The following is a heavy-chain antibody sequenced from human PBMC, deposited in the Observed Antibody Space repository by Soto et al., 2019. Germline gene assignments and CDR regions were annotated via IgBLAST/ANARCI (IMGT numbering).Heavy chain of an antibody. Sequence: QLQLQESGPGLVKPSETLSLTCTVSGGSISSSSYYWGWIRQPPGKGLEWIGSIYYSGSTYYNPSLKSRVTISVDTSKNQFSLKLSSVTAADTAVYYCARHNRVVVAATPAPFGWGQGTMVTVSS. J-gene: IGHJ3*01. V-gene: IGHV4-39*01. D-gene: IGHD2-15*01. CDR3: ARHNRVVVAATPAPFG. CDR2: IYYSGST. CDR1: GGSISSSSYY.